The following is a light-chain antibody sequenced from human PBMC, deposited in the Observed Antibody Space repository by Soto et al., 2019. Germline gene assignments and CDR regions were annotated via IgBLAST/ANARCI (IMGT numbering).Light chain of an antibody. CDR2: GAS. J-gene: IGKJ2*01. Sequence: EIVLTQSPGTLSLSPGERATLSCRASQSVSSSYLAWYQQKPGQAPRLLIYGASSRATGIPDRFSGSGSGTEFTLTISRLEPEDFAVYYCQQYGSSPYTFGQGTKREIK. CDR1: QSVSSSY. CDR3: QQYGSSPYT. V-gene: IGKV3-20*01.